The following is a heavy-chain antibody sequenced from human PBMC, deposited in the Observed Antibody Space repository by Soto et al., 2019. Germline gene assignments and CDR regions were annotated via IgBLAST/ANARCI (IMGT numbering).Heavy chain of an antibody. CDR2: TYYRSKWYN. Sequence: SHTLPLTCTISGDSISSNIGAWNWIRKSPSRGLEWLGRTYYRSKWYNDYAVSVKSRITINPDTSKNQFSLQLNSVTPEDTAVYFCARTLSSSAENWFDPWGQGTLVTVSS. CDR1: GDSISSNIGA. D-gene: IGHD6-6*01. CDR3: ARTLSSSAENWFDP. V-gene: IGHV6-1*01. J-gene: IGHJ5*02.